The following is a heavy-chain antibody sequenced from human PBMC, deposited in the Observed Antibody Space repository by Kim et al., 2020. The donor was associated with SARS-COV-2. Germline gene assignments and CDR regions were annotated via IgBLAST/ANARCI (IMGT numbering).Heavy chain of an antibody. CDR2: ISSSGGTM. V-gene: IGHV3-11*04. J-gene: IGHJ4*02. CDR3: ARDWGHFDGFDY. CDR1: GFTFSDYY. D-gene: IGHD3-16*01. Sequence: GGSLRLSCVASGFTFSDYYMSWIRQAPGKGLEWVSYISSSGGTMYYADSVKGRFTISRDNAKNSLYLQMNSLRVDDTAVYYCARDWGHFDGFDYWGQGTLVTVSS.